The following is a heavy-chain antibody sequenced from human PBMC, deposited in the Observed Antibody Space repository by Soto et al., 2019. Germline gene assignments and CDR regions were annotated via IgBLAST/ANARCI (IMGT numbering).Heavy chain of an antibody. J-gene: IGHJ3*02. CDR3: ARDRKLPGTDAFDI. D-gene: IGHD2-2*01. CDR1: GGSISSSDYY. V-gene: IGHV4-30-4*01. Sequence: QVQLQESGPGLVKPSQTLSLTCTVSGGSISSSDYYWSWIRQPPGKGLEWIGYIYYSGSTYYNPSLKSRITISVDTSKNQFSLNLNSVPAADTAVYYCARDRKLPGTDAFDIWGQGTMVTVSS. CDR2: IYYSGST.